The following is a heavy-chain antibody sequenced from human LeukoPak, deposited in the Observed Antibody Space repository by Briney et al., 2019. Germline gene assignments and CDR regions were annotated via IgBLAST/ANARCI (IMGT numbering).Heavy chain of an antibody. J-gene: IGHJ4*02. CDR3: ATVVVAGPRAFDY. D-gene: IGHD6-19*01. CDR1: GYTFTSYD. V-gene: IGHV1-8*01. CDR2: MNPNSGNT. Sequence: ASVKVSCKASGYTFTSYDINWVRQATGQRLEWMGWMNPNSGNTGYAQKFQGRVTMTRNTSISTAYMELSSLRSEDTAVYYCATVVVAGPRAFDYWGPGTLVTVSS.